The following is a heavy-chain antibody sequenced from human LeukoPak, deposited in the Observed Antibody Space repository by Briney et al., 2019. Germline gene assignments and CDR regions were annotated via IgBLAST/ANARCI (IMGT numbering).Heavy chain of an antibody. D-gene: IGHD4-11*01. CDR2: MYHRGST. J-gene: IGHJ6*03. CDR3: ARHRGDNSNPRYYFYYMDV. CDR1: GHSISSGYY. V-gene: IGHV4-38-2*01. Sequence: SETLSLTCSVSGHSISSGYYWGWIRQPPGEGLEWIVTMYHRGSTYYNPSLKSRVTMSGDTSKNHFSLKLSSVIAADAAVYYCARHRGDNSNPRYYFYYMDVWGKGTTVTVSS.